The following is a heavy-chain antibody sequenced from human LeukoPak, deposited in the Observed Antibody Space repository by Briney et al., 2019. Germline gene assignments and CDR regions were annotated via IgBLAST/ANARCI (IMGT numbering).Heavy chain of an antibody. Sequence: GGSLILSCAASGFTFSSYAMSWVRQAPGKGLEWVSAISGSGGSTYYADSVKGRFTISRDNSKNTLYLQMNSLRAEDTAVYYCANSIAAAGPFDYWGQGTLVTVSS. D-gene: IGHD6-13*01. CDR2: ISGSGGST. V-gene: IGHV3-23*01. CDR3: ANSIAAAGPFDY. CDR1: GFTFSSYA. J-gene: IGHJ4*02.